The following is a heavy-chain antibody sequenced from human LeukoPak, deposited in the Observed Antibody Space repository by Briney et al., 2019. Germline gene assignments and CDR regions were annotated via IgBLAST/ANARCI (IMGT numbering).Heavy chain of an antibody. V-gene: IGHV1-69*05. J-gene: IGHJ4*02. CDR1: GGTFSSYA. D-gene: IGHD3-10*01. Sequence: SVKVSCKASGGTFSSYAISLVRQAPGQGLEWMGRIIPIFGTANYAQKFQGRVTITTDESTSTAYMELSSLRSEDTAVYYCAREKYYGSGGIDYWGQGTLVTVSS. CDR3: AREKYYGSGGIDY. CDR2: IIPIFGTA.